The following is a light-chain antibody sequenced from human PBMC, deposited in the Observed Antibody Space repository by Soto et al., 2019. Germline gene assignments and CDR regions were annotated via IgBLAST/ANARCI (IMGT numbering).Light chain of an antibody. CDR2: EVS. CDR1: SSDVGSYNY. J-gene: IGLJ3*02. V-gene: IGLV2-14*01. CDR3: SSYTSISTRV. Sequence: QSALTQPASVSGSPGQSITISCTGTSSDVGSYNYVSWYQQHPGKAPKLMIYEVSNRPSGVSNRFSGSKSGNTASLTISGLEAEDEANYDCSSYTSISTRVFGGGTKVTVL.